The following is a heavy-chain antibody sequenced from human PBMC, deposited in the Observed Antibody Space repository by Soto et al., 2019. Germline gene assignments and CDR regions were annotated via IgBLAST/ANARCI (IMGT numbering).Heavy chain of an antibody. CDR3: ARDYSGLLDY. J-gene: IGHJ4*02. V-gene: IGHV4-31*03. CDR2: IYYSGST. CDR1: GGSISSGGYY. D-gene: IGHD3-10*01. Sequence: SETLSLTCTVSGGSISSGGYYWSWIRQHPGKGLEWIGYIYYSGSTYYNPSLKSRVTISVDTSKNQFSLKLSSVTAADTAVYYCARDYSGLLDYWGQGTLVTVSS.